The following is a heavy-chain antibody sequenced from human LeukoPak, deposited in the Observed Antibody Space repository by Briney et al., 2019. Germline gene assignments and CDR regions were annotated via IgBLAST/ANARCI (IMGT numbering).Heavy chain of an antibody. D-gene: IGHD1-7*01. Sequence: SSETLSLTCTVSGGSISSYYWSWIRQPPGKGLEWIGYIYYSGSTNYNPSLKSRVTISVDTSKNQFSLKLSSVTAADTAVYYCARRQYNWNSIYYYYYGMDVWGQGTTVTVSS. CDR3: ARRQYNWNSIYYYYYGMDV. V-gene: IGHV4-59*08. J-gene: IGHJ6*02. CDR2: IYYSGST. CDR1: GGSISSYY.